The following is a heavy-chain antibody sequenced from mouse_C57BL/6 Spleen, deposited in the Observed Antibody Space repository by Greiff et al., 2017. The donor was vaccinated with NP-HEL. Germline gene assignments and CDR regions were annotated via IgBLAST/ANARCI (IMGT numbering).Heavy chain of an antibody. CDR2: ISSGGDYI. J-gene: IGHJ3*01. V-gene: IGHV5-9-1*02. D-gene: IGHD2-1*01. CDR3: TRDDYYGNAFAY. CDR1: GFTFSSYA. Sequence: EVHLVESGEGLVKPGGSLKLSCAASGFTFSSYAMSWVRQTPEKRLEWVAYISSGGDYIYYADTVKGRFTISRDNARNTLYLQMSSLKSEDTAMYYCTRDDYYGNAFAYWGQGTLVTVSA.